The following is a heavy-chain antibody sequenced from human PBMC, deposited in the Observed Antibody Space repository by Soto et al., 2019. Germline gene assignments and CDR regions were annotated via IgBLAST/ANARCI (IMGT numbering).Heavy chain of an antibody. D-gene: IGHD3-9*01. Sequence: KTSETLSLTCAVYCWSFSGYYWSLIRHPPGKGLEWIGEINHSGSTNYNPSLKSRVTISVDTSKNQFSLKLSSVTAADTAVYYCARGGVKIFSIPTYYSYGMELWGEGTSVTVSS. CDR2: INHSGST. CDR1: CWSFSGYY. CDR3: ARGGVKIFSIPTYYSYGMEL. J-gene: IGHJ6*04. V-gene: IGHV4-34*01.